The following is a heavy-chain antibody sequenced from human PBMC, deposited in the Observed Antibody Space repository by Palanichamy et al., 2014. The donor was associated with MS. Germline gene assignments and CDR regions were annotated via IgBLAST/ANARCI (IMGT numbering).Heavy chain of an antibody. J-gene: IGHJ4*02. V-gene: IGHV3-23*01. Sequence: EVQLLESGGGLVQPGGSLRLSCAASGSTFSSYAMSWVRQAPGKGLEWVSAISGSGGSTYYADSVKGRFTISRDNSKNTLYLQMNSLRAEDTAVYYCAKDWGATVTSEDYWGQGTLVTVSS. CDR1: GSTFSSYA. CDR2: ISGSGGST. CDR3: AKDWGATVTSEDY. D-gene: IGHD4-17*01.